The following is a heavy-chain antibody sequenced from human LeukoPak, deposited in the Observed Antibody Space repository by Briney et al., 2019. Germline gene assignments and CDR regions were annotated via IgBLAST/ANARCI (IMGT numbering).Heavy chain of an antibody. J-gene: IGHJ4*02. CDR3: ARARELTYYYDSSGCDY. Sequence: PGGSLRLSCAASGFTFSSYSMNWVRQAPGKGLEWVSSISSSSSYIYYADSVKGRFTISRDNAKNSLYLQMNSLRAEDTAVYYCARARELTYYYDSSGCDYWGQGTLVTVSS. D-gene: IGHD3-22*01. CDR1: GFTFSSYS. V-gene: IGHV3-21*01. CDR2: ISSSSSYI.